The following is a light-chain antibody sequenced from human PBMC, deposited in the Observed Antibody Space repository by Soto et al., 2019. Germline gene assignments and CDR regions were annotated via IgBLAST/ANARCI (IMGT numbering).Light chain of an antibody. J-gene: IGLJ2*01. V-gene: IGLV2-14*01. CDR1: SSDVGAYNY. Sequence: QSALTQPASVSGFPGQSITISCTGTSSDVGAYNYVSWYQRHPGKAPKLMLYEVNSRPSGVSSRFSGSKSGNTASLTISGLQGEDEADYYCTSFTGSSTPVVFGGGTKLTVL. CDR2: EVN. CDR3: TSFTGSSTPVV.